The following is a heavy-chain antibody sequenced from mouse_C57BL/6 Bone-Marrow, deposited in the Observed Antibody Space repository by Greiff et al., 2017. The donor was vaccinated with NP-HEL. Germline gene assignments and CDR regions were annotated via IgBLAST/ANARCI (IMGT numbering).Heavy chain of an antibody. CDR3: ARGGHYGSPYAMDY. CDR2: ISYDGSN. D-gene: IGHD1-1*01. CDR1: GYSITSGYY. Sequence: EVKLQESGPGLVKPSQSLSLTCSVTGYSITSGYYWNWIRQFPGNKLEWMGYISYDGSNNYNPSLKNRISITRDTSKNQFFLKLNSVTTEDTATYYCARGGHYGSPYAMDYWGQGTSVTVSS. J-gene: IGHJ4*01. V-gene: IGHV3-6*01.